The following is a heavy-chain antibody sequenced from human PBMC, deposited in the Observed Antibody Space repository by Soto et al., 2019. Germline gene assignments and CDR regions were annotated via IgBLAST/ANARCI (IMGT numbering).Heavy chain of an antibody. CDR1: GFTFSSYG. D-gene: IGHD5-18*01. CDR3: AKTFTVDTAMADAFDI. Sequence: EVQVLESGGGLVQPGGSLRLSCAASGFTFSSYGMNWVRQAPGKGLEWVSTISGAGGSTYYSDSVKGRFTISRDNSKNTLYLQMNSLRAEDTAVYYCAKTFTVDTAMADAFDIWGHGTMVTVSS. J-gene: IGHJ3*02. CDR2: ISGAGGST. V-gene: IGHV3-23*01.